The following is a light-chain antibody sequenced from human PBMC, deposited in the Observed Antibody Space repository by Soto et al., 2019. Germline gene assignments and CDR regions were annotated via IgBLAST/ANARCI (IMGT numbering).Light chain of an antibody. V-gene: IGKV1-39*01. J-gene: IGKJ4*02. CDR3: QQSYSIPLT. CDR2: GAS. CDR1: QGITSY. Sequence: IQLTQSPSSLSASFGDSVTITCRASQGITSYLAWYQQKPGKAPNLLIYGASTLQSGVPSRFSGSGSGTDFSLTISSLQPEDFATYYCQQSYSIPLTFGGGTKVDIK.